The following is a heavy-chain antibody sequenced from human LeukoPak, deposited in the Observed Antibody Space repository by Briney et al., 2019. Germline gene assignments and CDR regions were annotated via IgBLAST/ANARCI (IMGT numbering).Heavy chain of an antibody. CDR3: ARVHMVTPWYFDL. D-gene: IGHD5-18*01. CDR1: GGSFSGYY. Sequence: SETLSLTCAVYGGSFSGYYWSWIRQPPGKGLEWIGEINHSGSTNYNPSLKSRVTISADTSKNQFSLKLSSVTAADTAVYYCARVHMVTPWYFDLWGRGTLVTVSS. V-gene: IGHV4-34*01. J-gene: IGHJ2*01. CDR2: INHSGST.